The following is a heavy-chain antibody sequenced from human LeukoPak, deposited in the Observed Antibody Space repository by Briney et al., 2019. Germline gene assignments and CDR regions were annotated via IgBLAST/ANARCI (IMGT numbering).Heavy chain of an antibody. J-gene: IGHJ5*02. CDR2: MNPNSGNT. Sequence: GASVKVSCKASGYTFTRYDINWVRQATGQGLEWMGWMNPNSGNTGYAQKFQGRVTMTRNTSISTAYMELSSLRSEDTAVYYCARMVTAIQNWFDPWGQGTLVTVSS. D-gene: IGHD2-21*02. CDR1: GYTFTRYD. V-gene: IGHV1-8*01. CDR3: ARMVTAIQNWFDP.